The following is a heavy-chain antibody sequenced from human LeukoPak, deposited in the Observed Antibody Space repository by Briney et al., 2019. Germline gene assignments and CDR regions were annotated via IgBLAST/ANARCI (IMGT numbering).Heavy chain of an antibody. CDR3: AHSGEDGFWSGYYPIFRALHYFDY. CDR1: GFSLSTSGVG. J-gene: IGHJ4*02. Sequence: SGPTLVKPTQTLTLTCTFSGFSLSTSGVGVGWIRQPPGKALEWLALIYWNDDKRYSPSLKSRLTITKDTSKNQVVLTMTNMDPVDTATYYCAHSGEDGFWSGYYPIFRALHYFDYWGQGTLVTVSS. V-gene: IGHV2-5*01. D-gene: IGHD3-3*01. CDR2: IYWNDDK.